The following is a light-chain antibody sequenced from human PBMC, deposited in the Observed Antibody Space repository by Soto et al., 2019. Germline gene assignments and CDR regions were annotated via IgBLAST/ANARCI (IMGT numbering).Light chain of an antibody. Sequence: EIVLTQSPGTLSLSPGERATLSCRTSQSVSNNYLAWYQQKPGQAPRLLIYGASSRATGIPDRFSGGGSGTDFTLTISRLEPEDFATYYCQQINSYPLTFGGGTKVDIK. CDR3: QQINSYPLT. J-gene: IGKJ4*01. CDR1: QSVSNNY. CDR2: GAS. V-gene: IGKV3-20*01.